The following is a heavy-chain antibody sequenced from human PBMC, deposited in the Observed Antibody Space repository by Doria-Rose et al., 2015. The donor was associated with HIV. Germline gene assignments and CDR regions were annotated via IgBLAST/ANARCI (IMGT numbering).Heavy chain of an antibody. D-gene: IGHD3-22*01. Sequence: GGNTSNAQKFQGRVTMTRDTSTTTVYMELRSLGSEDTAVYYCARARGYYDSSGYPEGYAFDIWGQGTMVTVSS. CDR3: ARARGYYDSSGYPEGYAFDI. CDR2: GGNT. J-gene: IGHJ3*02. V-gene: IGHV1-46*01.